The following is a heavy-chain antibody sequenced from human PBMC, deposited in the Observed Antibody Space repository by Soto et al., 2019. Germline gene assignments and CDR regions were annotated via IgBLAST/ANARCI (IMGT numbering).Heavy chain of an antibody. CDR3: ARDSIVVVPAATETINYYYYYMDV. J-gene: IGHJ6*03. D-gene: IGHD2-2*01. V-gene: IGHV1-3*01. CDR2: INAGNGNT. Sequence: QVQLVQSGAEVKKPGASVKVSCKASGYTFTSYAMHWVRQAPGQRLEWMGWINAGNGNTKYSQKFQGRVTITRDTSASTAYMELSSLRSEDTAVYYCARDSIVVVPAATETINYYYYYMDVWGKGTTVTVSS. CDR1: GYTFTSYA.